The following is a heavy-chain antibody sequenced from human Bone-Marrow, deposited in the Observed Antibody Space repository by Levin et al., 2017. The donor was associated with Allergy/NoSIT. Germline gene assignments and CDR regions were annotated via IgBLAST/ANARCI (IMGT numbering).Heavy chain of an antibody. J-gene: IGHJ6*02. V-gene: IGHV4-4*02. CDR1: GGSISNSNW. CDR2: IYRTGNI. CDR3: ARTPDFWYGMDV. Sequence: PSETLSLTCAVSGGSISNSNWWSWVRQSPGKGLEWIGEIYRTGNINYNPSLKSRVTISVDKSKNQVSLKLSSVTAADTAMYYCARTPDFWYGMDVWGQGTTVTVSS.